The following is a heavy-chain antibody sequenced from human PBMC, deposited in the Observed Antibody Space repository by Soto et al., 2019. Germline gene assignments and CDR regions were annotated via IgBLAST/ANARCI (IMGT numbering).Heavy chain of an antibody. J-gene: IGHJ4*01. D-gene: IGHD3-3*01. CDR2: IWYDGSNK. Sequence: QVQLVESGGGVVQPGRSLRLSCAASGFTFSSYGMHWVRQAPGKGLEWVAVIWYDGSNKYYADSVKGRITISRDNSKNPTYVKMITLRGEDTAVYYCARHGGLLRFLEWLFGYWGHGTLVTVSS. CDR1: GFTFSSYG. CDR3: ARHGGLLRFLEWLFGY. V-gene: IGHV3-33*01.